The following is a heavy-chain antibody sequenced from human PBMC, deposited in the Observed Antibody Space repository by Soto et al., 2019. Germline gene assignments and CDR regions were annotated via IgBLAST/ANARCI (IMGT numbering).Heavy chain of an antibody. J-gene: IGHJ4*02. CDR2: MNPNSGNS. V-gene: IGHV1-8*01. CDR1: GYTFTSYD. Sequence: GASVKVSCKASGYTFTSYDISWVRQAPGQGLEWVGWMNPNSGNSGYAQKFQGRVTMTRDTSISTAYMELSSLSSEDTAVYFCARETHRVTIFGVVDPTRYFDYWGQGALVTVSS. D-gene: IGHD3-3*01. CDR3: ARETHRVTIFGVVDPTRYFDY.